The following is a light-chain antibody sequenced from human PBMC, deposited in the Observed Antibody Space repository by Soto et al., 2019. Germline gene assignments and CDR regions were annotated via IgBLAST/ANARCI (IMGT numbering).Light chain of an antibody. CDR3: QQYYSYPIN. CDR1: QGISSY. J-gene: IGKJ5*01. Sequence: IQMTQSPSSLSASTGDRVTITCRASQGISSYLAWYQQKPGKAPKLLIYAASTLQSGVPSRFSGSGSGTDFTLTISCLQSEDFATYYCQQYYSYPINFGQGTRLEI. V-gene: IGKV1-8*01. CDR2: AAS.